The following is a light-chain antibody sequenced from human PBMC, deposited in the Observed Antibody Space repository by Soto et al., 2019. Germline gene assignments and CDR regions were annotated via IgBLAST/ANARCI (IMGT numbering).Light chain of an antibody. J-gene: IGLJ1*01. Sequence: QSVLTQPASVSGSPGQSITISCTGTSSDVGGYDYVSWYQLHPGKAPKLMVFEVSNRPSGVSYRFSGSKSGNTASLTISGLQDEDEADYYCNSYTSRNPYVFGSGTKVTVL. CDR1: SSDVGGYDY. CDR3: NSYTSRNPYV. CDR2: EVS. V-gene: IGLV2-14*01.